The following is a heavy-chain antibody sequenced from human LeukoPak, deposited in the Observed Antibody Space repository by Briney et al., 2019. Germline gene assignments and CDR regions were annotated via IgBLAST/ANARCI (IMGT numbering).Heavy chain of an antibody. Sequence: SPTLSLTFAISGDSVSSNSAAWNWVRQYPSRGLEWLGRTFYRSTWYNEYAVSVKSRIPISGDTSKTHFSLQLTSVTPEDTAVYFCARDDVGRRYDYWGQGIRVTVSS. CDR3: ARDDVGRRYDY. CDR2: TFYRSTWYN. J-gene: IGHJ4*02. V-gene: IGHV6-1*01. CDR1: GDSVSSNSAA. D-gene: IGHD1-26*01.